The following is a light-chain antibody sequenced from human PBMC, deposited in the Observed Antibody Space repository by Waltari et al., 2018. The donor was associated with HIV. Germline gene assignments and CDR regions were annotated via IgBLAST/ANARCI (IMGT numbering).Light chain of an antibody. CDR2: TNK. CDR1: NSNIGSNT. J-gene: IGLJ2*01. V-gene: IGLV1-44*01. CDR3: AAWDDSLNGVV. Sequence: QSVLTQPPSASGTPGQRVTISCSGSNSNIGSNTVNWYQQLPGTAPKLLIYTNKQRPSGVPDRISGSKSGTSASLAISVLQSEDEADYYCAAWDDSLNGVVFGGGTKLTVL.